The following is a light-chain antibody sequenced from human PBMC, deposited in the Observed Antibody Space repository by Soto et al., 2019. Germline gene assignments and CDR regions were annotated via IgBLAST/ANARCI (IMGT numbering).Light chain of an antibody. V-gene: IGLV2-23*01. Sequence: QSVLTQPASVSGSPGLSITISCTGTSSDVGSDYLVSWYQQHPGTAPKLIIYEGTKRPSGVSDRFSGSRSGNTASLTISGLQTEDEGDYFCCSYGDFRTSWVFGGGTKVTVL. CDR3: CSYGDFRTSWV. CDR2: EGT. CDR1: SSDVGSDYL. J-gene: IGLJ3*02.